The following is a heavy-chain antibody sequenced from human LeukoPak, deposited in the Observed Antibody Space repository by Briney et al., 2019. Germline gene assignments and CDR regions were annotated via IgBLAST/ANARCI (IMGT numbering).Heavy chain of an antibody. CDR1: GLTFSAYN. CDR2: ICSSSNYI. Sequence: GGSLRLSCVTSGLTFSAYNMNWVRPAPGKGLEWGSCICSSSNYIYYADSVKGRFTISRDNAKNSLYLQMNSLRAEDTAVYYCARDEGVSFDYWGQGTLVTVSS. V-gene: IGHV3-21*01. CDR3: ARDEGVSFDY. J-gene: IGHJ4*02.